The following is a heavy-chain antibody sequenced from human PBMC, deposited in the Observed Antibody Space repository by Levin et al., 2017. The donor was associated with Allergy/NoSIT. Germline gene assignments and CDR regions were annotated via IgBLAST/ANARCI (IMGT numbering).Heavy chain of an antibody. V-gene: IGHV3-30*04. Sequence: GGSLRLSCAASGFTFSSYAMHWVRQAPGKGLEWVAVISYDGSNKYYADSVKGRFTISRDNSKNTLYLQMNSLRAEETAVYYCARDPNFDWLPMKWVYFDYWGQGTLVTVSS. CDR1: GFTFSSYA. CDR2: ISYDGSNK. D-gene: IGHD3-9*01. J-gene: IGHJ4*02. CDR3: ARDPNFDWLPMKWVYFDY.